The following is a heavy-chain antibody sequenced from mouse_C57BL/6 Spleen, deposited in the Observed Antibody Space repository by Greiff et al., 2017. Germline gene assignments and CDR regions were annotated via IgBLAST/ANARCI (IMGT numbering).Heavy chain of an antibody. J-gene: IGHJ2*01. V-gene: IGHV1-52*01. Sequence: VQLQQPGAELVRPGSSVKLSCKASGYTFTSYWMHWVKQRPIQGLEWIGNIDPSDSETHYNQKFKDKATLTVDKSSSTAYMQLSSLTSEDSAVYYCAREENYYGSRGYFDYWGQGTTLTVSS. D-gene: IGHD1-1*01. CDR3: AREENYYGSRGYFDY. CDR1: GYTFTSYW. CDR2: IDPSDSET.